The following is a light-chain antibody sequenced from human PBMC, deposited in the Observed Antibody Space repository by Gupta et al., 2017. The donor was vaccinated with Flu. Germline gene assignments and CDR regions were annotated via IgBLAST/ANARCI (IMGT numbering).Light chain of an antibody. J-gene: IGLJ2*01. CDR1: SDVGGYNY. Sequence: SDVGGYNYVSWYQQHPGKAPKLMIYDVSNRLSGVSNRFSGSKSGNTASLTISGLQAEDEADYYCSSYTSSPTPHVVLGGGTKLTVL. CDR3: SSYTSSPTPHVV. CDR2: DVS. V-gene: IGLV2-14*04.